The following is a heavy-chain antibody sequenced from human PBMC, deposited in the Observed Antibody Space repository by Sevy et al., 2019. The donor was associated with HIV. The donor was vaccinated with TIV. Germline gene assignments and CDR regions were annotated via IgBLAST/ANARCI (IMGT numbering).Heavy chain of an antibody. D-gene: IGHD6-19*01. CDR1: GYKVDMYG. CDR3: ARATGMAVAGTGRYFDF. J-gene: IGHJ4*01. Sequence: ASVKVSCKISGYKVDMYGIAWVRQAPGQGLEWMGWFSTYNGNTNYAQNFQGRVTMTTDTSTSVVYMELGGLRPDDTAVYYCARATGMAVAGTGRYFDFWGQGTLVTVSS. V-gene: IGHV1-18*04. CDR2: FSTYNGNT.